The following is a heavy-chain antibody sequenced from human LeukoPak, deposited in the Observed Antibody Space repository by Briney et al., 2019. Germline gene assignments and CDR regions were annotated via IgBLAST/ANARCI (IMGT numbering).Heavy chain of an antibody. CDR3: ARGAKGSSWSVY. Sequence: SSVKVSCKASGYTFTSYGISWVRQAPGQGLEWMGGIIPIFGTANYAQKFQGRVTITADESTSTAYMELSSLRSEDTAVYYCARGAKGSSWSVYWGQGTLVTVSS. D-gene: IGHD6-13*01. J-gene: IGHJ4*02. V-gene: IGHV1-69*13. CDR1: GYTFTSYG. CDR2: IIPIFGTA.